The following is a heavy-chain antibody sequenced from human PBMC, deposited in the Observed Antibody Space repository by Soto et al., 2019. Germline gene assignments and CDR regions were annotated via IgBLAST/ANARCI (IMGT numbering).Heavy chain of an antibody. V-gene: IGHV3-30-3*01. CDR1: GFTFSTYA. CDR2: ISNDGNI. D-gene: IGHD3-22*01. Sequence: QVQLVESGGGVVQPGRSLRLSCAASGFTFSTYAMHWVRQAPGKGLEWVALISNDGNINADSVKGRFTISRDNSNNTLYLQMNDLRTEDTALYYCARDPGRAMMARRGFAIWGQGTMVTVSS. J-gene: IGHJ3*02. CDR3: ARDPGRAMMARRGFAI.